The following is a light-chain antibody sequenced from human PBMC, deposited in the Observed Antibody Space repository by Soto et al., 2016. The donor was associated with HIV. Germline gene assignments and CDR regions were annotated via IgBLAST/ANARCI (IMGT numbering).Light chain of an antibody. V-gene: IGLV3-21*03. CDR2: DDR. CDR3: QVWDSRSDGL. J-gene: IGLJ2*01. CDR1: NVGSKS. Sequence: SYELTQPPSLSVAPRKTARITCGGNNVGSKSVQWYQQKPGQAPILVLYDDRARPSGIPDRFSGSHSGDTATLTISRVEVGDEADYYCQVWDSRSDGLFGGGTRLTVL.